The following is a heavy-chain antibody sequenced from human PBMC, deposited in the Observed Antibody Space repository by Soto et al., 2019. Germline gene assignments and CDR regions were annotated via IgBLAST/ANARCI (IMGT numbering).Heavy chain of an antibody. Sequence: SETLSLTCTVSGDSISSADYYWSWIRQTPGKGLEWIGHIFYSGTTYYNPSLKSRLTISVDTSKNHFSLRLTSVTAADTAVYYCARDLWVEPELYYYGMDVWGQGTMVTVSS. CDR2: IFYSGTT. CDR1: GDSISSADYY. J-gene: IGHJ6*02. V-gene: IGHV4-30-4*01. D-gene: IGHD1-1*01. CDR3: ARDLWVEPELYYYGMDV.